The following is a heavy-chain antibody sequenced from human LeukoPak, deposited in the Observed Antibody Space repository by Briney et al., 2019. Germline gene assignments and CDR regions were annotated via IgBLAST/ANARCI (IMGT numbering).Heavy chain of an antibody. CDR2: INSDGSST. Sequence: GGSLGLSCTASGIIFSDAWMTWVRQAPGQGPEWVGRINSDGSSTRYADSVKGRFTISRDNAKNTLYLQMNSLRAEDTAFYHCARDRSPYYGSGSYYKPDWFDSWGQGTLVTVSS. J-gene: IGHJ5*01. D-gene: IGHD3-10*01. CDR1: GIIFSDAW. V-gene: IGHV3-74*01. CDR3: ARDRSPYYGSGSYYKPDWFDS.